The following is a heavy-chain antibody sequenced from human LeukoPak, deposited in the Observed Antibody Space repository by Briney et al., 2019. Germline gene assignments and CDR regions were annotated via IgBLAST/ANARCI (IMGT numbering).Heavy chain of an antibody. CDR3: VGGSLGY. CDR1: GYTFITSS. J-gene: IGHJ4*02. V-gene: IGHV1-3*01. Sequence: GASVKVSCKTLGYTFITSSIYWVRQAPGQRLECLGWITVASGNTRYSENLQGRVTLTRDTSANTAYMELHNLKFEDTAVYYCVGGSLGYWGQGTLVTVSP. CDR2: ITVASGNT.